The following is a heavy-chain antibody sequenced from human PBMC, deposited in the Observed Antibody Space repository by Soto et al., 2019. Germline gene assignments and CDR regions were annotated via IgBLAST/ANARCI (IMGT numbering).Heavy chain of an antibody. CDR2: VSYDGRVQ. Sequence: QVQLVESGGGVVQPGGSLRLSCAASGFTFNNYGMHWVRQAPGEGLEWVAVVSYDGRVQYYADSAKGRFTISRDNSKNTLYLQMNSLRDDETAVYYCAKEISQKAGKWYFDLWGRGTLVTVSS. CDR1: GFTFNNYG. V-gene: IGHV3-30*18. J-gene: IGHJ2*01. D-gene: IGHD6-19*01. CDR3: AKEISQKAGKWYFDL.